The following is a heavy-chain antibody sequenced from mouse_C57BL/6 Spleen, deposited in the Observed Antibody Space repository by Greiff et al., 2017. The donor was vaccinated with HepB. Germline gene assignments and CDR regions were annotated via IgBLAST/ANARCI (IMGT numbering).Heavy chain of an antibody. D-gene: IGHD2-4*01. Sequence: VKLQQPGAELVKPGASVKLSCKASGYTFTSYWMQWVKQRPGQGLEWIGEIDPSDSYTNYNQKFKGKATLTVDTSSSTAYMQLSSLTSEDSAVYYCAGYDSSWFAYWGQGTLVTVSA. V-gene: IGHV1-50*01. CDR3: AGYDSSWFAY. CDR1: GYTFTSYW. CDR2: IDPSDSYT. J-gene: IGHJ3*01.